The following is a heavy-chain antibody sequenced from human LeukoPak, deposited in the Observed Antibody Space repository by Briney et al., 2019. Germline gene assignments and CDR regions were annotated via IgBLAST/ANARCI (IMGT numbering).Heavy chain of an antibody. CDR3: ARVRGYGLGSYIDP. V-gene: IGHV4-59*01. D-gene: IGHD3-10*01. CDR1: GRTINSYY. CDR2: IHHSGNT. Sequence: SETLSLTCRISGRTINSYYWSWIRQPPGKVLEWIGNIHHSGNTNYNPSRKSRVTMSLDTSKNQFSLKLTSVTAADTAVYYCARVRGYGLGSYIDPWGQGTLVTVSS. J-gene: IGHJ5*02.